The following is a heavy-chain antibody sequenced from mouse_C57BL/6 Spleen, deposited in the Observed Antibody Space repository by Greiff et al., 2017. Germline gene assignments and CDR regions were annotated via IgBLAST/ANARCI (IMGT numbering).Heavy chain of an antibody. CDR1: GYAFSSSW. Sequence: VKLMESGPELVKPGASVKISCKASGYAFSSSWMNWVKQRPGKGLEWIGRIYPGDGDTNYNGKFKGKATLTADKSSSTAYMQLSSLTSEDSAVYFCARGGTTVVAHFDYWGQGTTLTVSS. CDR3: ARGGTTVVAHFDY. V-gene: IGHV1-82*01. J-gene: IGHJ2*01. CDR2: IYPGDGDT. D-gene: IGHD1-1*01.